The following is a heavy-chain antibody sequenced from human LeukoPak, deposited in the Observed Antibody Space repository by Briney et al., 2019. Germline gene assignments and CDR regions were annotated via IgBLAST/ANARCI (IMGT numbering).Heavy chain of an antibody. D-gene: IGHD2-15*01. CDR3: ARRTDCSDGSCSSGGGRLYYMDV. Sequence: GESLKISCKGSGYSFTRYWIGWVRQMPGKGLEWMGIIYPGDSDIRYSPSFQGQVTISADKSISTAYLQWSSLKASDTAMYYYARRTDCSDGSCSSGGGRLYYMDVWGKGTTVTVSS. V-gene: IGHV5-51*01. CDR1: GYSFTRYW. CDR2: IYPGDSDI. J-gene: IGHJ6*03.